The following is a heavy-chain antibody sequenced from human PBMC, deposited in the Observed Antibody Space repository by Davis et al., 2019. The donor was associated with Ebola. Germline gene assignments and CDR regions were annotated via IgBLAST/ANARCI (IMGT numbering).Heavy chain of an antibody. CDR1: GGSISSYY. CDR3: ARVNRYYYYGMDV. J-gene: IGHJ6*02. CDR2: IYHSGST. D-gene: IGHD1-14*01. V-gene: IGHV4-59*12. Sequence: SETLSLTCTVSGGSISSYYWSWIRQPPGKGLEWIGEIYHSGSTNYNPSLKSRVTISVDKSKNQFSLKLSSVTAADTAVYYCARVNRYYYYGMDVWGQGTTVTVSS.